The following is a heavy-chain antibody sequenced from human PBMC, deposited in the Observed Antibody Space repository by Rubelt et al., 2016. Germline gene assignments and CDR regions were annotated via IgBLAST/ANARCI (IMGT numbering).Heavy chain of an antibody. D-gene: IGHD4-23*01. CDR2: IYFSGST. Sequence: QVQLQESGPGLVKPSETLSLTCTVSGGSISSYYWSWIRQPPGKGLEWIGYIYFSGSTKCNPSLKSRVTISVDTSKNQFSLKLSSVTAADTAVYYCARYGGHFDYWGQGTLVTVSS. CDR1: GGSISSYY. CDR3: ARYGGHFDY. J-gene: IGHJ4*02. V-gene: IGHV4-59*01.